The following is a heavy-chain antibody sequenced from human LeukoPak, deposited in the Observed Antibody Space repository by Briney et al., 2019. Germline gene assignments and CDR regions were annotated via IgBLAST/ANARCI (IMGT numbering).Heavy chain of an antibody. CDR1: GFTFSSYG. D-gene: IGHD5-12*01. CDR3: ARVKYSGYDWGNFDY. J-gene: IGHJ4*02. CDR2: ISYDGSNK. V-gene: IGHV3-30*19. Sequence: GGSLRLSCAASGFTFSSYGMHWVRQAPGKGLEWVAVISYDGSNKYYADSVKGRFTISRDNSKNTLYLQMNSLRAEDTAVYYCARVKYSGYDWGNFDYWGQGTLVTVSS.